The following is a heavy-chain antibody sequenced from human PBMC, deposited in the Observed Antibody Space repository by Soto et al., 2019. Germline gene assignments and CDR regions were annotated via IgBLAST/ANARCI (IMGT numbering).Heavy chain of an antibody. J-gene: IGHJ4*02. D-gene: IGHD5-18*01. V-gene: IGHV3-30-3*01. CDR2: ISYDGSNK. CDR3: ARSPSTAMVTNFDY. CDR1: GFTFSSYA. Sequence: ESGGGVVQPGRSLRLSCAASGFTFSSYAMHWVRQAPGKGLEWVAVISYDGSNKYYADSVKGRFTISRDNSKNTLYLQMNSLRAEDTAVYYCARSPSTAMVTNFDYWGQGTLVTVSS.